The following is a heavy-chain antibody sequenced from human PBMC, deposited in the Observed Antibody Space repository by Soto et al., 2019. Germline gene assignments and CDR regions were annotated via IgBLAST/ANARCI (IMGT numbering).Heavy chain of an antibody. CDR3: ASPLSWGSRSWDYYYMDV. CDR1: GYTLTSYD. V-gene: IGHV1-8*01. Sequence: ASVKVSCKASGYTLTSYDINWVRQATGQGLEWMGWMNPNSGNTGYAQKFQGRVTMTRNTSISTAYMELSSLRSEDTAVYYCASPLSWGSRSWDYYYMDVWGKGTTVTVSS. CDR2: MNPNSGNT. D-gene: IGHD3-16*01. J-gene: IGHJ6*03.